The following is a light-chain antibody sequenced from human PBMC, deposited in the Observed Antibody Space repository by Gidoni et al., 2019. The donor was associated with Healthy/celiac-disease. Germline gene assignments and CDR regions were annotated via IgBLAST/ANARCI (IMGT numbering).Light chain of an antibody. CDR3: QQYGSSPPIT. CDR2: CAS. Sequence: EIVLTQSPGTLSLSPGERATLSCRASQSVSSSYLAWYQQKPGQAPRLRIYCASSRATGIPDRFSGSGSGTDFTLTISRLEPEDFAVYYCQQYGSSPPITFGQGTRLEI. CDR1: QSVSSSY. J-gene: IGKJ5*01. V-gene: IGKV3-20*01.